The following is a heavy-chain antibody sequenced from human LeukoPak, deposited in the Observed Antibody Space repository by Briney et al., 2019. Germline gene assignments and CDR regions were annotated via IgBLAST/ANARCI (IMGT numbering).Heavy chain of an antibody. CDR2: ISSSSSTI. J-gene: IGHJ4*02. CDR3: ARDGGGYSYGFDY. V-gene: IGHV3-48*01. D-gene: IGHD5-18*01. Sequence: GGSLRLSCAASGFTFSSYSMNWVRQAPGKGLEWVSYISSSSSTIYYADSVKGRFTISRDNAKNSLYLQMNSLRAEDTAVYYCARDGGGYSYGFDYWGQGTLVPVSS. CDR1: GFTFSSYS.